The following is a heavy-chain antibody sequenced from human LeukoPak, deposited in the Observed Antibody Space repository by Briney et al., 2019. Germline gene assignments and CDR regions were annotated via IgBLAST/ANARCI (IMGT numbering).Heavy chain of an antibody. CDR3: ARSRYSLSPLDY. CDR1: GDSITRNTDH. CDR2: IYYSGSI. V-gene: IGHV4-39*01. Sequence: PSETLSLTCIVSGDSITRNTDHWGWVRQPPGKGLEWIGTIYYSGSIYYNQSLRGRVALSVDTSKNQFSLKLTSVTAADTAVYYCARSRYSLSPLDYWGQGTMVTVSS. D-gene: IGHD2-15*01. J-gene: IGHJ4*02.